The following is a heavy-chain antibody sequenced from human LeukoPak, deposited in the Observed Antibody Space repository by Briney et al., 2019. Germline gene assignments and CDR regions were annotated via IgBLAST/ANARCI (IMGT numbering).Heavy chain of an antibody. CDR1: GGSVTSTPYY. CDR3: AREVHYYGSGTYFFWFDP. D-gene: IGHD3-10*01. J-gene: IGHJ5*02. V-gene: IGHV4-39*07. CDR2: IYYSGST. Sequence: SETLSLTCTVSGGSVTSTPYYWGWIRQPPEKGLEWIGSIYYSGSTYYNPSLKSRVSISVDTSKNQVSLKLISVTAADTAVYYCAREVHYYGSGTYFFWFDPWGQGTLVTVSS.